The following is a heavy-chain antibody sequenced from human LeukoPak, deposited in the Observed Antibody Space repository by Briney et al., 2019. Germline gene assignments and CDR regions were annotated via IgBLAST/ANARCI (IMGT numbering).Heavy chain of an antibody. CDR1: GFTFSSYS. V-gene: IGHV3-21*01. CDR3: ARESLYCSSTSCYKANPDY. Sequence: GGSLRLSCAASGFTFSSYSMNWVRQAPGKGLEWVSSISSSSSYIYYADSVKGRLTISRDNAKNSLYLQMNSLRAEDTAVYYCARESLYCSSTSCYKANPDYWGQGTLVTVSS. J-gene: IGHJ4*02. D-gene: IGHD2-2*01. CDR2: ISSSSSYI.